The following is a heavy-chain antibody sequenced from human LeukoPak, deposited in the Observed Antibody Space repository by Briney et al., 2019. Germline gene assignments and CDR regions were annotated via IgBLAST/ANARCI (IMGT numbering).Heavy chain of an antibody. CDR3: ARFGVDYDMDV. Sequence: SETLSLTCTVSGGSISGHYWTWVRQPPGEGLEWIGQIHYSGKADYNPSLRSRITISVDTSKNQMSLKVSSVTAADTAVYYCARFGVDYDMDVWGQGTTVTVS. J-gene: IGHJ6*02. V-gene: IGHV4-59*11. D-gene: IGHD3-16*01. CDR1: GGSISGHY. CDR2: IHYSGKA.